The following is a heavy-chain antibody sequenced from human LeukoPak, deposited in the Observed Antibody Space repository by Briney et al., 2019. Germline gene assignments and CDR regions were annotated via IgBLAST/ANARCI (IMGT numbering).Heavy chain of an antibody. CDR2: IYTSGST. CDR3: ARELPHRVVVVPAAMPTEYFDL. CDR1: GYSISSAYY. Sequence: PSETLSLTCAVSGYSISSAYYWGWIRQPAGKGLEWIGRIYTSGSTNYNPSLKSRVTISVDKSKNQFSLKLSSVTAADTAVYYCARELPHRVVVVPAAMPTEYFDLWGRGTLVTVSS. J-gene: IGHJ2*01. D-gene: IGHD2-2*01. V-gene: IGHV4-4*07.